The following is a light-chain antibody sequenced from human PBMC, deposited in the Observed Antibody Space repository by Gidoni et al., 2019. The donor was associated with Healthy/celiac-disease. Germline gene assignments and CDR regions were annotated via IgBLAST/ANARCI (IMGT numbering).Light chain of an antibody. CDR2: GAS. V-gene: IGKV3-15*01. Sequence: EIVMTQSPATLSVSPGERATLSCRASQSVSSNLAWYQQKPGQAPRLLISGASTSATGIPARFSGSGSGTEFTLTISSLQSEDFAVYYCQQYNNWPGTFGQGTKVEIK. CDR1: QSVSSN. CDR3: QQYNNWPGT. J-gene: IGKJ1*01.